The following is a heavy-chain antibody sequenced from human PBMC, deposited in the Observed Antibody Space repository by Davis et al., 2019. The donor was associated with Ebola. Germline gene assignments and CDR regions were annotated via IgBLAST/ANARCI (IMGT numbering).Heavy chain of an antibody. D-gene: IGHD2-8*02. CDR3: ARGGYCTGGVCYYFDY. Sequence: ASVKVSCKASGYTFTGYYMHWVRQAPGQGLEWMGWINPNSGGTNYAQKFQGWVTMTRDTSISTAYMELSRLGSDDTAVYYCARGGYCTGGVCYYFDYWGQGTLVTVSS. CDR2: INPNSGGT. J-gene: IGHJ4*02. CDR1: GYTFTGYY. V-gene: IGHV1-2*04.